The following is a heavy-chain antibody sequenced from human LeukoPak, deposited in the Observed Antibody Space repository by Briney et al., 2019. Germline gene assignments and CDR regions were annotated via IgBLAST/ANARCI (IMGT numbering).Heavy chain of an antibody. CDR2: ISAYNGNT. J-gene: IGHJ5*02. CDR3: ARVQDWFDP. Sequence: ASVKVSCKASGYTFTSYGISWVRQAPGQGLEWMGWISAYNGNTNYAQKFQGRVTMTRDTSISTAYMELSRLRSDDTAVYYCARVQDWFDPWGQGTLVTVSS. V-gene: IGHV1-18*01. CDR1: GYTFTSYG.